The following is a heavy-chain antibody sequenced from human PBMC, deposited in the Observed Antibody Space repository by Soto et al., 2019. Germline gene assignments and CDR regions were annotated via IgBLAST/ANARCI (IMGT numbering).Heavy chain of an antibody. J-gene: IGHJ4*02. D-gene: IGHD3-22*01. CDR2: IIPILGIA. Sequence: ASVKVSCKASGGTFSSYAISWVRQAPGQGLEWMGGIIPILGIANYAQKFQGSVTITADKSTSTAYMELSSLRSEDTAVYYCARGGYYDSSGYFDYWGQGTLVTVSS. CDR3: ARGGYYDSSGYFDY. CDR1: GGTFSSYA. V-gene: IGHV1-69*10.